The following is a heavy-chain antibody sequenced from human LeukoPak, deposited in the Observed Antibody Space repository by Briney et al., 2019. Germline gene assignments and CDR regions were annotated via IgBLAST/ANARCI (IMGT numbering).Heavy chain of an antibody. J-gene: IGHJ4*02. V-gene: IGHV4-59*01. CDR3: ARGYSYGFLSSDY. CDR1: GGSISSYY. CDR2: IYYSGST. D-gene: IGHD5-18*01. Sequence: PSETLSLTCTVSGGSISSYYWSWIRQPPGKGLEWIGYIYYSGSTNYNPSLKSRVTISVDTSKNQSSLKLSSVTAADTAVYYCARGYSYGFLSSDYWGQGTLVTVSS.